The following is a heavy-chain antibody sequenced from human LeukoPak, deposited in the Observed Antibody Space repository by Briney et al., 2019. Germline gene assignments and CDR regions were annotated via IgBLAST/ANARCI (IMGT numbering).Heavy chain of an antibody. J-gene: IGHJ4*02. D-gene: IGHD6-19*01. V-gene: IGHV3-21*01. CDR2: ISSSSSYI. CDR1: GFTFSSYS. Sequence: GSLRLSCAASGFTFSSYSMNWVRQAPGKGLEWVSSISSSSSYIYYADSVKGRFTISRDNAKNSLYLQMNSLRAEDTAVYYCASVDSSGWYYLDYWGQGTLVTVSS. CDR3: ASVDSSGWYYLDY.